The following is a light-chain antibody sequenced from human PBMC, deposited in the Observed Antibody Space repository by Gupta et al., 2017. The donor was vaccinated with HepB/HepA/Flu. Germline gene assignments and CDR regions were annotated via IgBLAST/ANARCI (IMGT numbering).Light chain of an antibody. Sequence: EIVLTQSPGTLSLSPGERATLSCRASQSVSSSYLAWYQQKPGQAPRLLIYGASSRATGIPDRFSGSGSGKDCTLTISRLEPEDFAVYYCKQYGRSPWTFGQGTKVEIK. J-gene: IGKJ1*01. CDR2: GAS. V-gene: IGKV3-20*01. CDR1: QSVSSSY. CDR3: KQYGRSPWT.